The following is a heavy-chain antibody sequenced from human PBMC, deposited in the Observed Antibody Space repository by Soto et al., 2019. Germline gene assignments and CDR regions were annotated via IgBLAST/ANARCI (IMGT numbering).Heavy chain of an antibody. J-gene: IGHJ5*02. CDR2: INPYSGHT. D-gene: IGHD3-22*01. CDR3: ARGQVVNFDNWFDP. CDR1: GYTFTSYG. V-gene: IGHV1-18*04. Sequence: QIQLVQSGAEVKKPGTSVKVSCKASGYTFTSYGISWVRQAPGQGLEWMGWINPYSGHTNYAQNLQDRATMTTDTSTNTAYMELKSLRSDDTAVYFSARGQVVNFDNWFDPWGQGTLVTVSS.